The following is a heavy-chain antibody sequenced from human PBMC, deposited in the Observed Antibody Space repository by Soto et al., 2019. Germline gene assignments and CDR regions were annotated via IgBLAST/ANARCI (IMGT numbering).Heavy chain of an antibody. V-gene: IGHV4-39*01. D-gene: IGHD6-6*01. Sequence: QLQLQESGPGLEKPSETLSLTCTVSGGSISSSNYYWGWIRQPPGKGLEWIGCVYYSGNTYYNPSIKSRVTMSVDTSKNQFSLKLSSVAAADTAVYYCARHSSSYCYMDVWGQGTTVTVSS. CDR2: VYYSGNT. J-gene: IGHJ6*03. CDR1: GGSISSSNYY. CDR3: ARHSSSYCYMDV.